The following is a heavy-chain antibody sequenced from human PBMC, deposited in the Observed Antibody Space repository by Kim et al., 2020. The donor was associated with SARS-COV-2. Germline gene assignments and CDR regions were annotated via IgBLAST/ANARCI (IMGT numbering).Heavy chain of an antibody. D-gene: IGHD4-17*01. CDR3: ARETTVTPDAFDI. J-gene: IGHJ3*02. CDR2: INAGGNII. Sequence: GGSLRLSCAASGFTFRSHEMNWVRQAPGKGLEWISYINAGGNIIYYEDSLKGRVTISRDNAKNSLYLQINSLRAEDTAVYFCARETTVTPDAFDIWGLGTLVTVSS. V-gene: IGHV3-48*03. CDR1: GFTFRSHE.